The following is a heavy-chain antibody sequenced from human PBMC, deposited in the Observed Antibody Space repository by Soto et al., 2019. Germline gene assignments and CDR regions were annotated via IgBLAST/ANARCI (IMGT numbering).Heavy chain of an antibody. CDR2: ISYDGNTK. CDR3: ANQIATGH. J-gene: IGHJ4*02. V-gene: IGHV3-30*18. D-gene: IGHD3-22*01. Sequence: QVQLVESGGGVVQPGRSLRLSCEASGFTFSSYGMHWVRQAPGKGLEWVAVISYDGNTKYYSDSVKGRFTISRDNSKNTLYLQLYSLRTEDTAVYYCANQIATGHWGRGTLVTVSA. CDR1: GFTFSSYG.